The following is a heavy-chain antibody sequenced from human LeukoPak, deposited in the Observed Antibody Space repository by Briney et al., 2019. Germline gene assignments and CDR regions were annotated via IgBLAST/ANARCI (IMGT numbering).Heavy chain of an antibody. D-gene: IGHD2-15*01. CDR3: ARTTEGYCRGRSCYSYYYYMDV. Sequence: SETLSLTCTVSGGSISSSSNYWSWLRQPAGKGLEWIGYIYYSGSTYYNPSLKSRVTISVDTSKNQFSLKLSSVTAADTAVYYCARTTEGYCRGRSCYSYYYYMDVWGKGTTVTVSS. V-gene: IGHV4-61*10. CDR1: GGSISSSSNY. CDR2: IYYSGST. J-gene: IGHJ6*03.